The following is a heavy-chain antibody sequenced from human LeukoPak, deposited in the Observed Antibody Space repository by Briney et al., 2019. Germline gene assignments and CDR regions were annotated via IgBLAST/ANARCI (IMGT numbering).Heavy chain of an antibody. V-gene: IGHV3-23*01. CDR2: IKGSGADT. D-gene: IGHD6-13*01. Sequence: LSGGSLRLSCAASGFTFSSYVMSWVRQAPGKGLEWVSSIKGSGADTYYADSVKGRFTISRDNSQNTLYLQMKSLRAEDTAVYYCARATAGELGDYWGQGTLVTVSS. CDR3: ARATAGELGDY. CDR1: GFTFSSYV. J-gene: IGHJ4*02.